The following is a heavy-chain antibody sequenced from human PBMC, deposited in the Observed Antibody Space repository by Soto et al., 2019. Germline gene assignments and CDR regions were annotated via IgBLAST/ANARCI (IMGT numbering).Heavy chain of an antibody. J-gene: IGHJ3*02. D-gene: IGHD6-19*01. CDR1: GGSISSGDYY. CDR2: IYYSGST. CDR3: ARDFPKIAVAGSQSPAFDI. V-gene: IGHV4-30-4*01. Sequence: SETLSLTCTVSGGSISSGDYYWSWIRQPPGKGLEWIGYIYYSGSTYYNPSLKSRITINPDTSKNQFSLQLNSVTPEDTAVYYCARDFPKIAVAGSQSPAFDIWGQGTMVTVSS.